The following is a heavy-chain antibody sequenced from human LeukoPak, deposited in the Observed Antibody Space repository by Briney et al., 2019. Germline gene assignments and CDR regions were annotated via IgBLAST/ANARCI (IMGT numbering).Heavy chain of an antibody. Sequence: ASVKVSCKASGGTFSSYAISWVRQAPGQGLEWMGGIIPIFGTANYAQKFQGRVTITADESTSTAYMELSSLRSEDTAVYYCARARIYCSSTSCPTYYYCYMDVWGKGTTVTVSS. D-gene: IGHD2-2*01. CDR3: ARARIYCSSTSCPTYYYCYMDV. CDR2: IIPIFGTA. J-gene: IGHJ6*03. CDR1: GGTFSSYA. V-gene: IGHV1-69*13.